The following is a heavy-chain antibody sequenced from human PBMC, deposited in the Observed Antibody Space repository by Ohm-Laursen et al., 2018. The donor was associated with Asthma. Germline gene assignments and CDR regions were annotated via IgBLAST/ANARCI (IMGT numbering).Heavy chain of an antibody. D-gene: IGHD3-16*01. CDR1: GFTFRSYA. J-gene: IGHJ4*02. Sequence: SSLRLSCAASGFTFRSYAMHWVRQAPGKGLEWVAIISFDGSKKYYAESVKGRFTISRDNSKNTLFLQMNSLRAEDTGLYFCAKESIQGGDLVASDFDFWGPGTLVTVSS. CDR3: AKESIQGGDLVASDFDF. V-gene: IGHV3-30*18. CDR2: ISFDGSKK.